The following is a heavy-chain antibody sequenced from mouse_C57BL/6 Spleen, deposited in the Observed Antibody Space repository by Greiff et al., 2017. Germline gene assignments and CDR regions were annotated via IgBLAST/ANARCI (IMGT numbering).Heavy chain of an antibody. CDR3: ARAGYDAYAMDY. CDR1: GYAFSSYW. J-gene: IGHJ4*01. Sequence: VQLQESGAELVKPGASVKISCKASGYAFSSYWMHWVKQRPGKGLEWIGQIYPGDGDTNYNGKFKGKATLTADKSSSTAYMQLSSLTSEDSAVYFCARAGYDAYAMDYWGQGTSVTVSS. V-gene: IGHV1-80*01. D-gene: IGHD2-2*01. CDR2: IYPGDGDT.